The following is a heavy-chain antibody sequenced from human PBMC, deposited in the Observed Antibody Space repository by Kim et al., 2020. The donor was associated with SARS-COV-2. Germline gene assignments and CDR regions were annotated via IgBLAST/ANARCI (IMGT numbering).Heavy chain of an antibody. V-gene: IGHV3-30*18. CDR2: ISYDGSNK. D-gene: IGHD5-12*01. CDR3: AKDRGRDGYNSYSYYFDY. J-gene: IGHJ4*02. Sequence: GGSLRLSCAASGFTFSSYGMHWVRQAPGKGLEWVAVISYDGSNKYYADSVKGRFTISRDNSKNTLYLQMNSLRAEDTAVYYCAKDRGRDGYNSYSYYFDYWGQGTLVTVSS. CDR1: GFTFSSYG.